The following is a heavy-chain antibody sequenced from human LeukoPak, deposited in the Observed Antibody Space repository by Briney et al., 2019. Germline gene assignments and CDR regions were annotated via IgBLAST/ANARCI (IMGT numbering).Heavy chain of an antibody. CDR3: AKGLERESRLDS. J-gene: IGHJ4*02. CDR2: IRHSDGNT. CDR1: GFTFSSYG. Sequence: GGSLRLSCAASGFTFSSYGMHWVRQAPGKGLEWVSGIRHSDGNTYYADSVKGRFTISSDRFKNILFLQMNSLRAEDTALYYCAKGLERESRLDSWGQGTLVTVSS. D-gene: IGHD1-1*01. V-gene: IGHV3-23*01.